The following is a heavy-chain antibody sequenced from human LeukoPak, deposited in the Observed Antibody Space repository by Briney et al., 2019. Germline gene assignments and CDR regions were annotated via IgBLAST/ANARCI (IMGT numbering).Heavy chain of an antibody. CDR3: ARVIWFGELGGFDI. CDR1: GGSISSSSYY. V-gene: IGHV4-39*01. J-gene: IGHJ3*02. CDR2: IYYSGST. Sequence: SETLSLTCTVSGGSISSSSYYWGWIRQPPGKGLEWIGSIYYSGSTYYNPSLKSRVTISVDTSKNQFSLKLSSVTAADTAVYYCARVIWFGELGGFDIWGQGTMVTVSS. D-gene: IGHD3-10*01.